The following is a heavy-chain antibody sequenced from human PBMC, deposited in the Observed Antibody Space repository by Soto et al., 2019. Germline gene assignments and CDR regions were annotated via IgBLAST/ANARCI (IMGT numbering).Heavy chain of an antibody. Sequence: EVQLVESGGGLVKPGGSLRLSCAASGFTFSSYSLNWFRQAPGQGLEWVSSISSTSTFIYYGDSVKGRFTISRDHAKNSMYLQRNSLRAEDTDVYDCVSKGDDLWSWDVDYWGAGTLVTVSS. CDR2: ISSTSTFI. D-gene: IGHD3-3*01. CDR1: GFTFSSYS. CDR3: VSKGDDLWSWDVDY. V-gene: IGHV3-21*01. J-gene: IGHJ4*02.